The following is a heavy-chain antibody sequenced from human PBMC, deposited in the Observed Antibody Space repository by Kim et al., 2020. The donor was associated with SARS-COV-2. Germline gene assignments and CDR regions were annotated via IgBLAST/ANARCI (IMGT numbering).Heavy chain of an antibody. Sequence: SETLSLTCTVSGGSISSGGHYWTWIRQHPGKGLEWIGYIYYSGSTYYNPSLRSRVSISADTSKNQFSLKLSSVTAADTAVYYCARDQSDSNDAFDIWGQG. D-gene: IGHD2-21*01. CDR3: ARDQSDSNDAFDI. CDR2: IYYSGST. CDR1: GGSISSGGHY. V-gene: IGHV4-31*03. J-gene: IGHJ3*02.